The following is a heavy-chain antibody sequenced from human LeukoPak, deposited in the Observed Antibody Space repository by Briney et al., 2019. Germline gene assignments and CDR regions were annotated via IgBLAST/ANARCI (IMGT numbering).Heavy chain of an antibody. Sequence: SETLSLTCAVSGYSISNGFYWGWIRQPPGKGLEYIGSIHHSGATYYNPALKSLLTISVDTSKTQFSLKLSPVTGADTAMHYCAREYDYVWIFWGQGTLVTVSS. CDR3: AREYDYVWIF. V-gene: IGHV4-38-2*01. D-gene: IGHD3-16*01. J-gene: IGHJ4*02. CDR2: IHHSGAT. CDR1: GYSISNGFY.